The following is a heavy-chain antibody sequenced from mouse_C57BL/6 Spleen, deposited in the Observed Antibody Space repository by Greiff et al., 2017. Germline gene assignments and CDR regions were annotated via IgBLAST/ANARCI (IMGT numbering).Heavy chain of an antibody. J-gene: IGHJ3*01. V-gene: IGHV1-15*01. CDR1: GYTFTDYE. Sequence: VQLQQSGAELVRPGASVTLSCKASGYTFTDYEMHWVKQTPVHGLEWIGALDPETGGTAYNQKFKGKAILTADKSSSTAYMELRSLTSEDSAVYYCTLYYDGSSYWFAYWGQGTLVTVSA. CDR3: TLYYDGSSYWFAY. CDR2: LDPETGGT. D-gene: IGHD1-1*01.